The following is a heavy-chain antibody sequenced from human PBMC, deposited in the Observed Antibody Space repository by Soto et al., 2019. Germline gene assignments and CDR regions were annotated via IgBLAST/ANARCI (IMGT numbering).Heavy chain of an antibody. CDR2: ISSNGGST. CDR3: ARGGGSSYGYFGGYHFDY. D-gene: IGHD5-18*01. CDR1: GFTFSSYA. Sequence: EVQLVESGGGLVQPGGSLRLSCAASGFTFSSYAMYWVRQAPGKGLEYVSAISSNGGSTYYANSVKGRFTISRDNSKNTRYRQMGSLRAEDMAVYYCARGGGSSYGYFGGYHFDYWGQGTLVTVSS. J-gene: IGHJ4*02. V-gene: IGHV3-64*01.